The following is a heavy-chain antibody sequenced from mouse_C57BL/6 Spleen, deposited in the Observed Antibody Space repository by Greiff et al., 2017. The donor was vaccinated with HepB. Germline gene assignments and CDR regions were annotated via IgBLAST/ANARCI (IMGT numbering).Heavy chain of an antibody. CDR3: ARCYYGSRNYAMDY. D-gene: IGHD1-1*01. CDR1: GYTFTSYW. Sequence: VQLQQPGAELVMPGASVKLSCKASGYTFTSYWMHWVKQRPGQGLEWIGEIDPSDSYTNYNQKFKGKSTLTVDKSSSPAYMQLSSLTSEDSAVYYCARCYYGSRNYAMDYWGQGTSVTVSS. V-gene: IGHV1-69*01. J-gene: IGHJ4*01. CDR2: IDPSDSYT.